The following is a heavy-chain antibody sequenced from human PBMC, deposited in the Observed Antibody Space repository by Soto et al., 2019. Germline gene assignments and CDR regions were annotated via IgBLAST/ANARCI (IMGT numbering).Heavy chain of an antibody. V-gene: IGHV1-69*13. CDR2: IIPIFGTA. CDR1: GGTFSSYA. Sequence: ASVKVSCKASGGTFSSYAISWVRQAPGQGLEWMGGIIPIFGTADYAQKFQGRVTITADESTSTAYMELSSLRSEDTAVYYCARDGYEIGGSDTPYYYYYYGMDVWGQGTTVTVSS. D-gene: IGHD3-16*01. CDR3: ARDGYEIGGSDTPYYYYYYGMDV. J-gene: IGHJ6*02.